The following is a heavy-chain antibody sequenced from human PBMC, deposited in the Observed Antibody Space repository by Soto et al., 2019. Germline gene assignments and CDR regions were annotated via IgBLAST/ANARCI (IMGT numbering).Heavy chain of an antibody. CDR1: GFTFSSYS. CDR2: ITSSSSYI. V-gene: IGHV3-21*01. CDR3: ARGVVVAHGAFDI. J-gene: IGHJ3*02. D-gene: IGHD2-15*01. Sequence: PGGSLRLSCAASGFTFSSYSMNWVRQAPGKGLEWVSSITSSSSYIYYADSVKGRITISRDNAKNSLYLQMNSLRAEDTAVYYCARGVVVAHGAFDIWGQGTMVTVSS.